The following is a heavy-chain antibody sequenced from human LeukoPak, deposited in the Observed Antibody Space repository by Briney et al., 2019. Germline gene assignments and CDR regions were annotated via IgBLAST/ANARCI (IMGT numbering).Heavy chain of an antibody. CDR3: ARDGSDNYRGFDY. J-gene: IGHJ4*02. D-gene: IGHD3-16*02. CDR1: GYSISSGYY. V-gene: IGHV4-38-2*02. Sequence: SETLSLTCTVSGYSISSGYYWGWIRQPPGKGLEWIGSIYYSGSTYYNPPLKSRVTISVDTSKNQFSLKLSSVTAADTAVYYCARDGSDNYRGFDYWGQGTLVTVSS. CDR2: IYYSGST.